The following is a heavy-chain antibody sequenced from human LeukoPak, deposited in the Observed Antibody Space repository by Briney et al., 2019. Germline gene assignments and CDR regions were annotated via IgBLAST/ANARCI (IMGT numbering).Heavy chain of an antibody. CDR3: ARQISDYYYYYMDV. V-gene: IGHV4-39*01. CDR1: GGSISSSNYY. Sequence: SETLSLTCTVSGGSISSSNYYWGWIRQPPGKGRVWIGTIYYSGTTYYNPSLESRVTISEDTSKNQFSLTLRSVTAADTAVYYCARQISDYYYYYMDVWGKGTTVTVSS. D-gene: IGHD3-10*01. J-gene: IGHJ6*03. CDR2: IYYSGTT.